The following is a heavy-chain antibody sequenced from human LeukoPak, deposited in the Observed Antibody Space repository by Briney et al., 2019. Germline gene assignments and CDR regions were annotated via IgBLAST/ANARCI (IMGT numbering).Heavy chain of an antibody. Sequence: PSETPSLTCTVSGGSISNYYWSWIRQPPEKGLEWIGYIYYSGSSNYNPSLKSRVTISVDTSKNQFSLKLSSVTAADTAVYYCARHGDRSWYDAPDIWGQGTMVTVSS. D-gene: IGHD6-13*01. V-gene: IGHV4-59*08. CDR2: IYYSGSS. CDR1: GGSISNYY. CDR3: ARHGDRSWYDAPDI. J-gene: IGHJ3*02.